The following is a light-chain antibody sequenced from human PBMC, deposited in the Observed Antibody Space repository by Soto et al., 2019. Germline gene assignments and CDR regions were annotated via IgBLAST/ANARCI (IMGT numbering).Light chain of an antibody. V-gene: IGLV1-47*02. CDR1: SSNIGSNY. CDR3: QSYDSSLSGYV. J-gene: IGLJ1*01. CDR2: SNV. Sequence: QLVLTQPPSASGTPGQGVIISCSGTSSNIGSNYVYWYRLLPGTAPKLVMFSNVMRPPGVPDRFSGAKSGTSASLAISGLRPEDEADYYCQSYDSSLSGYVFGTGTKLTVL.